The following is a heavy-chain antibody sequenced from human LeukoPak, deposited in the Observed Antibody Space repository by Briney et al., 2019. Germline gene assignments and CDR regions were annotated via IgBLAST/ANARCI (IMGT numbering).Heavy chain of an antibody. CDR2: IYHSGST. D-gene: IGHD2-15*01. CDR3: ARAPKYCRGGSCYSSYFDY. V-gene: IGHV4-38-2*01. CDR1: GYSISSGYY. J-gene: IGHJ4*02. Sequence: SETLSLTCAVSGYSISSGYYWGWIRQPPGKGLEWIGSIYHSGSTNYNPSLKSRVTMSVDTSKNQFSLKLSSVTAADTAVYYCARAPKYCRGGSCYSSYFDYWGQGTLVTFSS.